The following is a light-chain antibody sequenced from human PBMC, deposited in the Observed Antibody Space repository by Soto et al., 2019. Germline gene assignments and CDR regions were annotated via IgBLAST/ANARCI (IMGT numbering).Light chain of an antibody. V-gene: IGKV3-20*01. J-gene: IGKJ1*01. CDR3: QQYGSSPKT. Sequence: EIVLTQYPGTLSLSPGDRATLSCRASQSVSSGFLAWYQQKPGQAPRLLIYAASSRAADIPDRFSGSGSGTDFTLTIGRLEPEDFAVYYCQQYGSSPKTFGQGTKVEIE. CDR1: QSVSSGF. CDR2: AAS.